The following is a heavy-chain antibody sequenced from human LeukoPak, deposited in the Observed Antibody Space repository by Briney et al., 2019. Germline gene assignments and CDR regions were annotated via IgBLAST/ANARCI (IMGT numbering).Heavy chain of an antibody. V-gene: IGHV3-66*02. J-gene: IGHJ4*02. CDR2: VYSGGST. Sequence: GGSLRLSCVASGFSTYSNYMSWVRQPPGKGLEWVSVVYSGGSTNHAESVRGRFIVSRDLSRNTIYLQMNDLRPEDTAVYYCARDLGWDNISSFHFWGQGVLVTVSS. D-gene: IGHD1-26*01. CDR3: ARDLGWDNISSFHF. CDR1: GFSTYSNY.